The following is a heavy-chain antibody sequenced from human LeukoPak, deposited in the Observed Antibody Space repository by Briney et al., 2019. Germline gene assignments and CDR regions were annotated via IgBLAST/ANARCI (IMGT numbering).Heavy chain of an antibody. CDR1: GFTFSSYS. J-gene: IGHJ6*02. D-gene: IGHD3-3*01. CDR3: ARDTIFGVVTYGMDV. V-gene: IGHV3-21*01. CDR2: ISSSSSYI. Sequence: NPGGSLRLSCAASGFTFSSYSMNWVRQAPGKGLEWVSSISSSSSYIYYADSVKGRFTISRDNAKNSLYLQMNSLRAEDTAVYYCARDTIFGVVTYGMDVWGQGTTVTVSS.